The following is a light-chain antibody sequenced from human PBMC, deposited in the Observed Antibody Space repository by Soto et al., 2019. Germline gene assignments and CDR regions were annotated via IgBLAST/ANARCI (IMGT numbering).Light chain of an antibody. CDR3: QQFNTYPLT. CDR1: QGINDY. J-gene: IGKJ4*01. Sequence: DIQLTQSPSFLSASVGDRVTSTCRASQGINDYLAWYQQKPGQAPKLLIYAASTLQSEVPSRFSGSASGTEFTLTSSSLQPEDFSTYYCQQFNTYPLTFGGGTKVEV. CDR2: AAS. V-gene: IGKV1-9*01.